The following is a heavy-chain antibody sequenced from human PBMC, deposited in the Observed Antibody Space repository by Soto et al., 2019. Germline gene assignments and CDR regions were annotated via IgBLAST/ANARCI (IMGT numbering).Heavy chain of an antibody. CDR3: ARDKVLTMVRGAPYYYYGMDV. CDR2: IYYSGST. Sequence: SETLSLTCTVSGGSISSGDYYWSWIRQPPGKGLEWIGYIYYSGSTYYNPSLKSRVTISVDTSKNQFSLKLSSVTAADTAVYYCARDKVLTMVRGAPYYYYGMDVWGQGTTVTVSS. CDR1: GGSISSGDYY. J-gene: IGHJ6*02. D-gene: IGHD3-10*01. V-gene: IGHV4-30-4*01.